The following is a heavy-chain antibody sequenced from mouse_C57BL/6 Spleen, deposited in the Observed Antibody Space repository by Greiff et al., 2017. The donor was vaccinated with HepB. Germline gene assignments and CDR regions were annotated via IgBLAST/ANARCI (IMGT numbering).Heavy chain of an antibody. V-gene: IGHV1-42*01. CDR1: GYSFTGYY. CDR2: INPSTGGT. Sequence: VQLQQSGPELVKPGASVKISCKASGYSFTGYYMNWVKQSPEKSLEWIGEINPSTGGTTYNQKFKAKATLTVDKSSSTAYMQLKSLTSEDSAVYYCAISGTTDWYFDVWGTGTTVTVSS. D-gene: IGHD1-1*01. CDR3: AISGTTDWYFDV. J-gene: IGHJ1*03.